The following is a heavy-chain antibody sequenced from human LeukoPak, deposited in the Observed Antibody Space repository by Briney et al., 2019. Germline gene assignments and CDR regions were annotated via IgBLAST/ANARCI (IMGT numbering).Heavy chain of an antibody. CDR1: GGSISSYY. J-gene: IGHJ4*02. V-gene: IGHV4-59*01. CDR3: ARAHKLRFPLVFDY. CDR2: IYYSGST. D-gene: IGHD3-16*01. Sequence: KPSETLPLTCTVSGGSISSYYWSWIRQPPGKGLEWIGYIYYSGSTNYNPSLKSRVTISVDTSKNQFSLKLSSVTAADTAVYYCARAHKLRFPLVFDYWGQGTLVTVSS.